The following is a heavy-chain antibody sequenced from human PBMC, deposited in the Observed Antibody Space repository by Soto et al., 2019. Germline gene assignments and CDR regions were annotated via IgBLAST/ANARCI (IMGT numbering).Heavy chain of an antibody. D-gene: IGHD6-13*01. J-gene: IGHJ4*02. V-gene: IGHV3-9*01. CDR3: AKRGGSAAAGPVSYFDY. Sequence: GGSLRLSCAASGFTFGDYAMHWVRQAPGKGLEWVSGISWNSGSIGYADSVKGRFTISRDNAKNSLYLQMNSLRAEDTALYYCAKRGGSAAAGPVSYFDYWGQGTLVTVSS. CDR2: ISWNSGSI. CDR1: GFTFGDYA.